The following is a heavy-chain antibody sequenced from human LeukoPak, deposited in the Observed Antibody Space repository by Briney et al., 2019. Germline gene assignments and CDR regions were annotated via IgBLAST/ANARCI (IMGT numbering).Heavy chain of an antibody. Sequence: ASVKVSCKASGYTFTNYDINWVRQAPGQGLEWMGIINPSVGTTTYAQKFQGRVSMTRDTSTNTVYMELSSLRSEDTAVYYCARDKFYYGSGSYSGYYMDVWGKGTTVAVSS. CDR2: INPSVGTT. V-gene: IGHV1-46*01. J-gene: IGHJ6*03. CDR1: GYTFTNYD. CDR3: ARDKFYYGSGSYSGYYMDV. D-gene: IGHD3-10*01.